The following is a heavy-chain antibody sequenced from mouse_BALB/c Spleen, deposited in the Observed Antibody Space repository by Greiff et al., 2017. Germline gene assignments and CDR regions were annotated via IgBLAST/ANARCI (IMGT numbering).Heavy chain of an antibody. D-gene: IGHD2-14*01. CDR2: ISYSGST. CDR1: GYSITSDYA. V-gene: IGHV3-2*02. Sequence: EVKLVESGPGLVKPSQSLSLTCTVTGYSITSDYAWNWIRQFPGNKLEWMGYISYSGSTSYNPSLKSRISITRDTSKNQFFLQLNSVTTEDTATYYCAREGEVPPFDYWGQGTTLTVSS. J-gene: IGHJ2*01. CDR3: AREGEVPPFDY.